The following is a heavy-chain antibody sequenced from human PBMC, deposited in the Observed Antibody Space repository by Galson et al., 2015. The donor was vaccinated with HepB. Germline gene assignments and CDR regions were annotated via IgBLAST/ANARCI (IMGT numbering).Heavy chain of an antibody. V-gene: IGHV1-58*01. CDR2: IVVGSGNT. CDR1: GFTFTSSA. CDR3: AADALGYCTGGVCPGDS. D-gene: IGHD2-8*02. J-gene: IGHJ4*02. Sequence: SVKVSCKASGFTFTSSAVQWVRQARGQRLGWIGWIVVGSGNTNYAQKFQERVTITRDMSTSTAYMELSSLRSEDTAVYYCAADALGYCTGGVCPGDSWGQGTLVTVSS.